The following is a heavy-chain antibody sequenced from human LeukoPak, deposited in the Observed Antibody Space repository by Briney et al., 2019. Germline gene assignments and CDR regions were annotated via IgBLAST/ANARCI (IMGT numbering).Heavy chain of an antibody. D-gene: IGHD2/OR15-2a*01. V-gene: IGHV3-48*02. CDR2: VSASGSAT. J-gene: IGHJ4*02. CDR1: GFTFSSYT. Sequence: GGSLRLSCAASGFTFSSYTVNWVRQAPGKGREWGSYVSASGSATYYGDSVKGRFTISRDNAKNSVYMQMNSLRDEDTAVYYCARISGLGAREYLDHWGQGTLVTVSS. CDR3: ARISGLGAREYLDH.